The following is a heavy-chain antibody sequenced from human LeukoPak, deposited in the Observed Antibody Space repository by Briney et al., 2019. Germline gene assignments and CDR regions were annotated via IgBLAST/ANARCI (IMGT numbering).Heavy chain of an antibody. D-gene: IGHD3-3*01. Sequence: GGSLRLSCAASGFTFTSYAMNWVRQAPGKGLEWVSRISDGSAGTYYADSVKGRFTISRDNSKNTLYLQTNSLRAEDTAVYYCAKASGLRSFTLISWGLGTLVTVSS. CDR3: AKASGLRSFTLIS. J-gene: IGHJ5*02. CDR2: ISDGSAGT. CDR1: GFTFTSYA. V-gene: IGHV3-23*01.